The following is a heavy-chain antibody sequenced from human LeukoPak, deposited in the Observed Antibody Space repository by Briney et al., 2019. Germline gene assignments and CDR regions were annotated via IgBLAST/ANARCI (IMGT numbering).Heavy chain of an antibody. D-gene: IGHD2-2*01. CDR2: ISAYNGNT. J-gene: IGHJ4*02. Sequence: ASVKVSCKASGYTFTSYGVSWVRQAPGQGLEWMGWISAYNGNTNYAQKLQGRVTMTTDTSTSTAYMELRSLRSDDTAVYYCARDSDIVVVPAATPIGYWGQGTLVTVSS. CDR1: GYTFTSYG. V-gene: IGHV1-18*01. CDR3: ARDSDIVVVPAATPIGY.